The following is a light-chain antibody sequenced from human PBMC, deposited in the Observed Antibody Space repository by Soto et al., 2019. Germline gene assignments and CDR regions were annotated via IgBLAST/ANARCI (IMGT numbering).Light chain of an antibody. CDR3: QQYYSTPLT. J-gene: IGKJ4*01. CDR2: WAS. CDR1: QSVLYSSNNKNY. V-gene: IGKV4-1*01. Sequence: DIVMTQSPDSLAVSLGERATINCKSSQSVLYSSNNKNYLAWYQQKQGQPPKLLMYWASTREAGVPHRCSGSGAGTDFTLTISSLQAEDVAVYYCQQYYSTPLTFGGGTKVDI.